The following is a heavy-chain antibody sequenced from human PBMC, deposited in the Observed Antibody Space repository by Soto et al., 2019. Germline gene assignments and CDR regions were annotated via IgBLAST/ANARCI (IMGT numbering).Heavy chain of an antibody. CDR1: GYTLTELS. D-gene: IGHD2-2*01. CDR2: FDPEDGET. J-gene: IGHJ5*02. Sequence: GASVEASCKVSGYTLTELSMRWVRQSPGKGLEWMGGFDPEDGETIYAQKFQGRVTMTEDTSTSTAYMELRSLRSDDTAVYYCATSYRSSTSCYGSQTGFEPLGHGTLVTVSS. CDR3: ATSYRSSTSCYGSQTGFEP. V-gene: IGHV1-24*01.